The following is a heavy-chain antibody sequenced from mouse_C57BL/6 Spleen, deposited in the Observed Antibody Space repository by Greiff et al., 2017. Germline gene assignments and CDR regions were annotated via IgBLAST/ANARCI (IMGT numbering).Heavy chain of an antibody. CDR2: IDPSDSYT. CDR3: ARGGDWVGY. Sequence: QVQLKQPGAELVRPGTSVKLSCKASGYTFTSYWMNWVKQRPGQGLEWIGVIDPSDSYTNYTQKFKGKATLTVDTSSSTAYMQLSSLTSEDSAVYYCARGGDWVGYWGQGTTLTVSS. J-gene: IGHJ2*01. D-gene: IGHD4-1*01. CDR1: GYTFTSYW. V-gene: IGHV1-59*01.